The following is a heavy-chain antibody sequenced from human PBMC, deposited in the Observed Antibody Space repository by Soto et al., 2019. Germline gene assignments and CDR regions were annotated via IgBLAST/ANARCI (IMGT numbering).Heavy chain of an antibody. V-gene: IGHV3-7*03. Sequence: GGSLRLSCVASGFTFTSYWMSWVRQAPGKGLEWVANIQQGGSSTYYADSVKGRFTISRHNSKNTLYLQMNSLRAEDTAVYYCAIVLRYFDERGDYYYYYMVVWAKGTTVTVSS. CDR3: AIVLRYFDERGDYYYYYMVV. CDR1: GFTFTSYW. J-gene: IGHJ6*03. D-gene: IGHD3-9*01. CDR2: IQQGGSST.